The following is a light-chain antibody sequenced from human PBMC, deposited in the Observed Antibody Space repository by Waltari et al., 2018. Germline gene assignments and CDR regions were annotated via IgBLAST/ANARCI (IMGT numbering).Light chain of an antibody. J-gene: IGKJ1*01. CDR3: QQRSNWPWT. CDR1: QSVNNY. CDR2: NTS. Sequence: EIVLTQSPATLSLSPGERATLSCRASQSVNNYLAWFQQKPGQAPSLLIYNTSNRATGIPARFRGSGSGTDFTLTISSLEPEDFVVYYCQQRSNWPWTFGQGTKVEIK. V-gene: IGKV3-11*01.